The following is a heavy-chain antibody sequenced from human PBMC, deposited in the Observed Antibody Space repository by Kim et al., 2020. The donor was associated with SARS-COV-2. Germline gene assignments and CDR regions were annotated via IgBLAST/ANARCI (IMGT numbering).Heavy chain of an antibody. V-gene: IGHV3-30*01. Sequence: ASVKGRFTISRDNSKNTLYLQMNSLRAEDTAVYYCAGVTRSSGWSYHFDCWGQGTLVTVSS. CDR3: AGVTRSSGWSYHFDC. J-gene: IGHJ4*02. D-gene: IGHD6-19*01.